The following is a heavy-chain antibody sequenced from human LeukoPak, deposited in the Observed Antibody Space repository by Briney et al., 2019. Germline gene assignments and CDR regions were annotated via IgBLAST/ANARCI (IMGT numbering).Heavy chain of an antibody. Sequence: SETLSLTCSVSGGSISNYYWSWIRQPAGKGLEWIGRIYTSESTHYNPSFKSRVTMSVDTSKNQFSLKLRSVTAADPAMYYCARLSPADYMDVWGKGTTVTVSS. J-gene: IGHJ6*03. CDR1: GGSISNYY. V-gene: IGHV4-4*07. D-gene: IGHD2-2*01. CDR2: IYTSEST. CDR3: ARLSPADYMDV.